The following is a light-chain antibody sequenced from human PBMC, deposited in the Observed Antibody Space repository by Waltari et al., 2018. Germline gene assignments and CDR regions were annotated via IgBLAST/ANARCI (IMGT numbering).Light chain of an antibody. CDR2: CKA. V-gene: IGLV1-40*01. J-gene: IGLJ3*02. CDR1: SSNIGAGYD. CDR3: QSYASSLSAVV. Sequence: QSVLTQPPSVSGAPGQRVTISCTGSSSNIGAGYDVHWYKQLPGTAPKLRIYCKAQRPSGFPDRFSGSKSATSASLAITGLQPEDEAEYYCQSYASSLSAVVFGGGTKLTVL.